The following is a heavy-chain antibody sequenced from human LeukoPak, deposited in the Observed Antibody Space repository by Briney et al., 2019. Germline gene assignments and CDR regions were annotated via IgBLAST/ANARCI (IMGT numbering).Heavy chain of an antibody. D-gene: IGHD4-17*01. CDR1: GYTFTSYA. V-gene: IGHV1-3*01. CDR2: INAGNGNT. CDR3: ARARGDYGLLQH. J-gene: IGHJ1*01. Sequence: ASVKVSCKASGYTFTSYAMHWVRQAPGQRLEWMGWINAGNGNTKYSQKFQGRVTITRDTSASTAYMELSSLRSEDTAVYYCARARGDYGLLQHWGQGTLVTVSS.